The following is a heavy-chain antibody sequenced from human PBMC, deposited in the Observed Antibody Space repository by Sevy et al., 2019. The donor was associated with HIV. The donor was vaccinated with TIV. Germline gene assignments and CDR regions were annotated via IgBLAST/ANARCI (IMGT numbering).Heavy chain of an antibody. V-gene: IGHV3-21*01. D-gene: IGHD3-22*01. J-gene: IGHJ4*02. Sequence: GGSLRLSCAASGFTFSSYSMNWVRQAPGKGLEWVSSISSSSSYIYYADSGKGRFTISRDNAKNSLYLQMNSLRAEDTAVYYCARVPAYYYDSSGYHFDYWGQGTLVTVSS. CDR1: GFTFSSYS. CDR2: ISSSSSYI. CDR3: ARVPAYYYDSSGYHFDY.